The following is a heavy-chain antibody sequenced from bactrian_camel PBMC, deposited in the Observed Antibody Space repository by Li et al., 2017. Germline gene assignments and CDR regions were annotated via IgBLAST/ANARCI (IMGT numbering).Heavy chain of an antibody. J-gene: IGHJ6*01. CDR2: IDTRGSV. Sequence: VQLVESGGGSVQAGGSLRLFCEASGGTYSHYRPYCMAWFRQPPGKSREGVAAIDTRGSVTIADSAKGRFSISKDNTKNTMYLQMNSLKPEDTAMYYCVADCEFRYGHFDFDVGFRGQGTQVTVS. CDR3: VADCEFRYGHFDFDVGF. V-gene: IGHV3S53*01. CDR1: GGTYSHYRPYC. D-gene: IGHD3*01.